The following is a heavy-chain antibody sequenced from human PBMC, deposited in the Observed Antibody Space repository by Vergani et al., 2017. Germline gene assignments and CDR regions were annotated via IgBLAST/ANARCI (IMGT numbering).Heavy chain of an antibody. V-gene: IGHV1-69*13. CDR1: GVTFSSNS. Sequence: QGQLAQSGAEVKKPGSSVKVSCKASGVTFSSNSISWVRQAPGQGLEWMGRIIPIFGTTSYAQKFQGRVTILADESTSTAYMELSSLRSEDTAVYYCARGSGYYSYYFDFWGQGTLVTVSS. CDR2: IIPIFGTT. D-gene: IGHD3-22*01. CDR3: ARGSGYYSYYFDF. J-gene: IGHJ4*02.